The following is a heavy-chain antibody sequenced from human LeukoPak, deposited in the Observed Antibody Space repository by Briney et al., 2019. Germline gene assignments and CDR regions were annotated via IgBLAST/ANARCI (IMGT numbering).Heavy chain of an antibody. V-gene: IGHV4-34*01. CDR3: ARGPRRWLTPNAFDI. D-gene: IGHD4-23*01. J-gene: IGHJ3*02. CDR1: GGSFSGYY. CDR2: INHSGST. Sequence: SETLSLTCAVYGGSFSGYYWSWIRQPPGKGLEWIGEINHSGSTNYNPSLKSRVTISVDTSKNQFPLKLSSVTAADTAVYYCARGPRRWLTPNAFDIWGQGTMVTVSS.